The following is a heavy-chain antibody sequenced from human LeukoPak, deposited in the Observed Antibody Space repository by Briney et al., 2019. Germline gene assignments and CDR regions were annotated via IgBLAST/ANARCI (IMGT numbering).Heavy chain of an antibody. CDR2: INPNSGGT. CDR3: ARKGITGTHDAFDI. J-gene: IGHJ3*02. CDR1: GYTFTGYY. V-gene: IGHV1-2*02. D-gene: IGHD1-7*01. Sequence: GASVKVSCKASGYTFTGYYMHWVRQAPGQGLEWMGWINPNSGGTNYAQKFQGRVTMTRDTSISTAYMELSRLRSDDTAVYYCARKGITGTHDAFDIWGQGTMVTVSS.